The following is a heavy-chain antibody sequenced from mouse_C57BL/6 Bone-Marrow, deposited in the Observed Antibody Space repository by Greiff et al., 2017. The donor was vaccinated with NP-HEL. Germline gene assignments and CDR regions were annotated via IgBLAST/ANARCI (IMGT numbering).Heavy chain of an antibody. CDR2: INPSSGYT. D-gene: IGHD1-1*01. CDR1: GYTFTSYW. CDR3: ARSRLVITTVVESYAMDY. J-gene: IGHJ4*01. Sequence: VQLQQSGAELAKPGASVKLSCKASGYTFTSYWMHWVKQRPGQGLEWIGYINPSSGYTKYNQKFKDKATLTAAKSSSTAYIPLIILTYEDSAVYYCARSRLVITTVVESYAMDYWGQGTSVTVSS. V-gene: IGHV1-7*01.